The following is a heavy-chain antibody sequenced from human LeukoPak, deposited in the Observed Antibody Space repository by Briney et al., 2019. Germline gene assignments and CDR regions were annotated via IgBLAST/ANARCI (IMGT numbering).Heavy chain of an antibody. Sequence: SVKVSCKASGGTFSSYAISWVRQAPGQGLEWMGGIIPIFGTANYAQKFQGRVTITADESTSTAYMELSSLRSEDTAVYYCASPSKWLSYYFDYWGQGTLVTVSS. CDR1: GGTFSSYA. CDR2: IIPIFGTA. V-gene: IGHV1-69*13. D-gene: IGHD3-22*01. CDR3: ASPSKWLSYYFDY. J-gene: IGHJ4*02.